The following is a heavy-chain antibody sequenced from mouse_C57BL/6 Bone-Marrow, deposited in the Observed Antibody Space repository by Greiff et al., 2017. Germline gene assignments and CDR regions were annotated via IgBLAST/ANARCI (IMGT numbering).Heavy chain of an antibody. CDR1: GYTFTSYW. V-gene: IGHV1-69*01. J-gene: IGHJ2*01. CDR2: IDPSDSYT. CDR3: AIYSDYDNY. Sequence: QVQLQQPGAELVMPGASVKLSCKASGYTFTSYWMHWVKQRPGQGLEWIGEIDPSDSYTNYNQKFKGKSTLTVDKSSSTAYMQLSSLTSEDSAVYYCAIYSDYDNYWGQGTTLTVSS. D-gene: IGHD2-4*01.